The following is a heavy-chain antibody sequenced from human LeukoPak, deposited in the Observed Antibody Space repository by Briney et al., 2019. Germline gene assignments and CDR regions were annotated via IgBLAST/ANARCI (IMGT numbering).Heavy chain of an antibody. V-gene: IGHV3-9*01. CDR3: AKDIGDAYSYYGMDV. Sequence: GRSLRLSCAASGFIFDDYAMHWVRQAPGKGLEWVSGISWKSGSIGYADSVKGRFTISRDNAKNSLYLQMNSLKPEDTALYYCAKDIGDAYSYYGMDVWGQGTTVTVSS. CDR1: GFIFDDYA. J-gene: IGHJ6*02. CDR2: ISWKSGSI.